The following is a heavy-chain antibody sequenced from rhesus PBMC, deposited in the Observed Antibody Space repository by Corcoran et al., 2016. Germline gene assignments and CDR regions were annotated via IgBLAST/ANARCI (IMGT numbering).Heavy chain of an antibody. CDR3: ASAYGLDS. Sequence: QVQLQESGPGLVQPSETLSLTCVVSGCSLSSNYWNWIPQPPGKGREWIGRILGGSGSTSYNPSLTSRVTISTDTSKNQFSLKLSSVTAADTAMYYCASAYGLDSWGQGVVVTVSS. CDR1: GCSLSSNY. V-gene: IGHV4-147*01. J-gene: IGHJ6*01. CDR2: ILGGSGST.